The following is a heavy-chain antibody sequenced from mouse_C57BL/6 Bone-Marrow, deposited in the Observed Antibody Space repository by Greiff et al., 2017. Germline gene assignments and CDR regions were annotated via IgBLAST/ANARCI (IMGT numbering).Heavy chain of an antibody. J-gene: IGHJ1*03. V-gene: IGHV1-81*01. CDR3: ARWLLRWYFDV. D-gene: IGHD2-3*01. CDR1: GYTFTSSG. CDR2: IYPRSGNT. Sequence: QVQLKQSGAELARPGASVKLSCKASGYTFTSSGISWVKQRTGQGLEWIGEIYPRSGNTYYNEKFKGKATLTADNSSSTAYMQLSSLTSEDSAVYYCARWLLRWYFDVWGTGTTVTVSS.